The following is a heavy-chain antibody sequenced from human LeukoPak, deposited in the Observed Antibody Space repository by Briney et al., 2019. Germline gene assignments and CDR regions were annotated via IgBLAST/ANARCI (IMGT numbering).Heavy chain of an antibody. CDR2: VYHSGST. J-gene: IGHJ4*02. CDR1: GYSISSGYY. D-gene: IGHD4-17*01. Sequence: PSETLSLTCTVSGYSISSGYYWGWIRPPPGKGLEWIGSVYHSGSTYYNPSLKSRVTISVDTSKNQFSLRLSSVTAADTAVYYCARETDYGDYKRWGQGTLVTVSS. CDR3: ARETDYGDYKR. V-gene: IGHV4-38-2*02.